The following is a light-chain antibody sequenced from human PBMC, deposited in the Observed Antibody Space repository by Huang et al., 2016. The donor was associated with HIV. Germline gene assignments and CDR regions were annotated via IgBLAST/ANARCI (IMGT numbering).Light chain of an antibody. CDR2: DAS. J-gene: IGKJ5*01. V-gene: IGKV3-15*01. Sequence: EIVMTQSPVTLSVSPGERVTLSCRATESISSNLAWYQQNSGQPPRLLIYDASTRATGTPARFSGSGSGTEFTLTIDSLQSGDFAVYYCQQYNNWLPITFGQGTRLDIK. CDR1: ESISSN. CDR3: QQYNNWLPIT.